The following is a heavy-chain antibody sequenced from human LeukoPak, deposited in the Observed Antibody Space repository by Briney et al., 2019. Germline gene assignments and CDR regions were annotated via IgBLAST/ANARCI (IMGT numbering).Heavy chain of an antibody. Sequence: ASVKVSCKASGYTFTSYGISWVRQAPGQGLEWMGWISAYNGNTNYAQKLQGRVTMTTDTSTSAAYMELRSLRSDDTAVYYCARTGYCSGGSYYTDTPVDFQHWGQGTLVTVSS. J-gene: IGHJ1*01. V-gene: IGHV1-18*01. D-gene: IGHD2-15*01. CDR2: ISAYNGNT. CDR1: GYTFTSYG. CDR3: ARTGYCSGGSYYTDTPVDFQH.